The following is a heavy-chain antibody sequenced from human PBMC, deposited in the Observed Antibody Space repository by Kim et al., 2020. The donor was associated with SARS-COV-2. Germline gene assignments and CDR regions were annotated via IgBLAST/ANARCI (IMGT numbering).Heavy chain of an antibody. J-gene: IGHJ4*02. CDR1: GFTFSSYA. CDR3: ERDMRHCSGTSCYQFDY. Sequence: GGSLRLSCAASGFTFSSYAMSWVRQAPGKGLEWVSAILGSGVRTYYADSVKGRFTICRDNSKNTLFLQTDSQRTGDTALAYCERDMRHCSGTSCYQFDYWGQGTLVTVSS. D-gene: IGHD2-2*01. CDR2: ILGSGVRT. V-gene: IGHV3-23*01.